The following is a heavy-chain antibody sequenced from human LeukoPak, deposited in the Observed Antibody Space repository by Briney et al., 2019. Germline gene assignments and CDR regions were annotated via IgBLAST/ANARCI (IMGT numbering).Heavy chain of an antibody. V-gene: IGHV4-59*08. D-gene: IGHD6-13*01. CDR1: GGSISIYY. Sequence: SETLSLTCTDSGGSISIYYWSWIRQPPGKGLEWIGCIYYSGSTNYNPSLKSRVTISVDTSKNQFSLKLSSVTAADTAVYYCARSYSSSWYWFDPWGQGTLVTVSS. CDR2: IYYSGST. J-gene: IGHJ5*02. CDR3: ARSYSSSWYWFDP.